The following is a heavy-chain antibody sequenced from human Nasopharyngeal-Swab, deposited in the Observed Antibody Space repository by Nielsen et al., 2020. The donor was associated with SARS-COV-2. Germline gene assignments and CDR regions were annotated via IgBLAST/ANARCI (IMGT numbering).Heavy chain of an antibody. J-gene: IGHJ4*02. V-gene: IGHV3-7*05. Sequence: VRQAPGKGLEWVANIKQDGSEKYYVDSVKGRFTISRDNAKNSLYLQMNSLRAEDTAVYYCARVAIAARDIDYRGQGTLVTVLL. D-gene: IGHD6-6*01. CDR3: ARVAIAARDIDY. CDR2: IKQDGSEK.